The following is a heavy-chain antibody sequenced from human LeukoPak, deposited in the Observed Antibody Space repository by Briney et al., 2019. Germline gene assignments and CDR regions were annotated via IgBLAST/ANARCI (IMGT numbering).Heavy chain of an antibody. Sequence: GGSLRLSCAASGFTFSNAWMSWVRQAPWKGLEWVGRIKSKTDGGTTDYAAPVKGRFTISRDDSKNTLYLQMNSLKTEDTAVYYCTTTRYYDSSGYPIGTEYFQHWGQGTLVTVSS. D-gene: IGHD3-22*01. V-gene: IGHV3-15*01. CDR1: GFTFSNAW. J-gene: IGHJ1*01. CDR3: TTTRYYDSSGYPIGTEYFQH. CDR2: IKSKTDGGTT.